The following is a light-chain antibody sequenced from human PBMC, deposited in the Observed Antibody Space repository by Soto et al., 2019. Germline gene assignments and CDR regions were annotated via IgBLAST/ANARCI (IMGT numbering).Light chain of an antibody. J-gene: IGKJ1*01. Sequence: AIRMTQSPSSFSASTGDRVTITRRASQGISSYLAWYQQKPGKAPKLLIYAASTRATGIPARFSGSGSGTAFTLTISSLQSEDFAIYFCQQYNSWTWTFGQGTKVDIK. CDR2: AAS. CDR3: QQYNSWTWT. V-gene: IGKV1-8*01. CDR1: QGISSY.